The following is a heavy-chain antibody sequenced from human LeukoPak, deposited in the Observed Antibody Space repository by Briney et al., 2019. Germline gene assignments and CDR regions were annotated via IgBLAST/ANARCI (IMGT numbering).Heavy chain of an antibody. Sequence: GGSLRLSCAASGFTFSTYGMHWVRQAPGKGLEWVAFIRYDGSTNYYADSVKGRFTISRDNSKNTLYLQINTLRAEDTAIYYCAKDCGWLHFCSWGQGTLVTVSS. V-gene: IGHV3-30*02. CDR1: GFTFSTYG. D-gene: IGHD5-24*01. J-gene: IGHJ5*02. CDR2: IRYDGSTN. CDR3: AKDCGWLHFCS.